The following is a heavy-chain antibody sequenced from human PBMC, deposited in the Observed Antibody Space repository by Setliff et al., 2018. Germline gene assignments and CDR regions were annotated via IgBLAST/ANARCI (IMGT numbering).Heavy chain of an antibody. CDR2: VNPNSGKT. CDR3: ARERYFDY. J-gene: IGHJ4*02. V-gene: IGHV1-8*01. Sequence: ASVKVSCKASGYTFSTYGINWVRQAPGQGLEWMGRVNPNSGKTGYAQKFQGRVIMTRNTSISTAYLELNTLRSDDTAVYYCARERYFDYWGQGTLVTVSS. CDR1: GYTFSTYG.